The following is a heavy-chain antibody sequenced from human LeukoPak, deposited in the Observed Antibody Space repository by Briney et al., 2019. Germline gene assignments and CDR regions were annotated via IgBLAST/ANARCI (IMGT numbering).Heavy chain of an antibody. CDR2: MNPNSGNT. J-gene: IGHJ4*02. V-gene: IGHV1-8*01. CDR3: ARGDYFGSGSYPPGY. Sequence: ASVKVSCKASGYTFTSYDIHWVRQATGQGLEWMGWMNPNSGNTGYAQKFQGRVTMSRNTSISTAYMELSSLRSEDTAGYYCARGDYFGSGSYPPGYWGQGTLVTVSS. CDR1: GYTFTSYD. D-gene: IGHD3-10*01.